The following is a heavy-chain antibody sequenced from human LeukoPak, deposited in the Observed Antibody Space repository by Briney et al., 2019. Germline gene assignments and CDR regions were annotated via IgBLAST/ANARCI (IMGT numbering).Heavy chain of an antibody. CDR1: GGSVSSGSYY. CDR3: ARLIAVAGTDFDY. D-gene: IGHD6-19*01. Sequence: SETLSLTCTVSGGSVSSGSYYWSWIRQPPGTGLEWIGYIYYSGSTNYNPSLKSRVTISVDTSKNQFSLKLSSVTAADTAVYYCARLIAVAGTDFDYWGQGTLVTVSS. CDR2: IYYSGST. J-gene: IGHJ4*02. V-gene: IGHV4-61*01.